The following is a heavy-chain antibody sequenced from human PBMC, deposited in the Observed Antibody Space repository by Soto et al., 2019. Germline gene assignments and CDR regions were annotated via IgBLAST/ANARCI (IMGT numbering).Heavy chain of an antibody. D-gene: IGHD1-1*01. CDR3: AREQPGREPDY. V-gene: IGHV1-18*01. Sequence: QVQLLQSGAEVKKPGASVKVSCKASGYTFSNYDISWVRQAPGQGLEWMGWISAYNGNTNYAQKVQGRVTMTTDTSTSTAYMDLRSLRSDDTAVYSCAREQPGREPDYWGQGTLVTVSS. J-gene: IGHJ4*02. CDR2: ISAYNGNT. CDR1: GYTFSNYD.